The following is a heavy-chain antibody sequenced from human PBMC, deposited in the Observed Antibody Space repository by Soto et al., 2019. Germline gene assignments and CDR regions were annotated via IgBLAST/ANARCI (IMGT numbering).Heavy chain of an antibody. J-gene: IGHJ1*01. V-gene: IGHV4-30-4*01. CDR1: GVSVSRDYQ. CDR3: ARAWDF. D-gene: IGHD1-26*01. Sequence: PSETLSLTCTVSGVSVSRDYQWIWIRQPPGKGLEWIGHISYSGSPYYHPSLRSRLSISVDTSKNQFSLKVKSVTAADTAVYYCARAWDFWGQGTLVTGLL. CDR2: ISYSGSP.